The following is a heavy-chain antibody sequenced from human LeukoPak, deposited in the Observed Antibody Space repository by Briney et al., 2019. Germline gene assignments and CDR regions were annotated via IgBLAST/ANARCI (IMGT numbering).Heavy chain of an antibody. CDR3: AKLHDYGGKGYFDY. Sequence: GGSLRLSCAASGFTFSTYWMSWVRQAPGKGLEWVSAISGSGGSTYYADSVKGRFTISRDNSKNTLYLQMNSLRAEDTAVYYCAKLHDYGGKGYFDYWGQGTLVTVSS. CDR2: ISGSGGST. CDR1: GFTFSTYW. J-gene: IGHJ4*02. D-gene: IGHD4-23*01. V-gene: IGHV3-23*01.